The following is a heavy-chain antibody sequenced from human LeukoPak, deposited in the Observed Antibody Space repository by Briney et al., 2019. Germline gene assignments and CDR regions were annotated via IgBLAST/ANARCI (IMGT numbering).Heavy chain of an antibody. V-gene: IGHV4-30-2*01. CDR1: GGSINSGGYS. CDR3: ARVAFYGAIPDDI. J-gene: IGHJ3*02. CDR2: IYHGGST. Sequence: KASETLSLTCAVSGGSINSGGYSWSWIRQAPGKGPEWIGYIYHGGSTHYNSSLKSRVTISVDKSKNQFSLNLYSVTAADTAVYYCARVAFYGAIPDDIWGQGTMVTVSS. D-gene: IGHD2-21*01.